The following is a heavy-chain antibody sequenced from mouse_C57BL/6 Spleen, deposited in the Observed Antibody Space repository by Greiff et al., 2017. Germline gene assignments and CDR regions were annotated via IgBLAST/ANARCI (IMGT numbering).Heavy chain of an antibody. D-gene: IGHD1-1*01. V-gene: IGHV1-42*01. CDR1: GYSFTGYY. J-gene: IGHJ2*01. CDR2: INPSTGGT. CDR3: ARNYYGRDYFDY. Sequence: VQLQQSGPELVKPGASVKISCKASGYSFTGYYMNWVKQSPEKSLEWIGEINPSTGGTTYNQKFKAKATLTVDKSSSTAYMQLKSLTSEDSAVYYCARNYYGRDYFDYWGQGTTLTVSS.